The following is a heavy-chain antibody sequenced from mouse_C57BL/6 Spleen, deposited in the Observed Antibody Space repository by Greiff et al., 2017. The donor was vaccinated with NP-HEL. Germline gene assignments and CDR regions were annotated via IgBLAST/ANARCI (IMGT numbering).Heavy chain of an antibody. J-gene: IGHJ3*01. CDR3: TADYYGSRGGFAD. Sequence: EVQGVESGAELVRPGASVKLSCTASGFNIKDDYMHWVKQRPEQGLEWIGWIDPENGDTEYASKFQGKATITADTSSNTAYLQLSSLTSEDTAVYYCTADYYGSRGGFADWGQGTLVTVAA. CDR1: GFNIKDDY. D-gene: IGHD1-1*01. V-gene: IGHV14-4*01. CDR2: IDPENGDT.